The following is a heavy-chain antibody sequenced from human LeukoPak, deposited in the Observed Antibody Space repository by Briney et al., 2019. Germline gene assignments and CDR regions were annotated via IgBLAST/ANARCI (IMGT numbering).Heavy chain of an antibody. V-gene: IGHV1-18*01. D-gene: IGHD3-9*01. CDR1: GYTFTSYG. J-gene: IGHJ5*02. CDR3: ARDGGRYYDILTGYYNNDWFDP. Sequence: GASVKVSCKASGYTFTSYGISWVRQAPGQGLEWMGWISAYNDDTNYAQSLQGRVTMTTDTSTSTAYMELRSLRFDDTAVYYCARDGGRYYDILTGYYNNDWFDPWGQGTLVTVSS. CDR2: ISAYNDDT.